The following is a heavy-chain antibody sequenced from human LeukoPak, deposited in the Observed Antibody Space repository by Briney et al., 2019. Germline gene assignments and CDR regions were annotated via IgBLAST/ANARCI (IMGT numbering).Heavy chain of an antibody. J-gene: IGHJ3*02. V-gene: IGHV5-51*01. Sequence: GESLKISCKGSGYSFTSYWIGWVRQMPGKGLEWMGIIYPGDSDTRYSPSFQGQVTISADKSISTAYLQWSSLKASDTAMYYCARHENPYPLLVLHAFDIWGQGTMVTVSS. CDR3: ARHENPYPLLVLHAFDI. CDR2: IYPGDSDT. CDR1: GYSFTSYW. D-gene: IGHD3-10*01.